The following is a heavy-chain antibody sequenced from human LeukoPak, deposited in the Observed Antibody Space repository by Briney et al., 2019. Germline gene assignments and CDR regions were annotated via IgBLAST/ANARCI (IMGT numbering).Heavy chain of an antibody. CDR2: IYYSGCT. V-gene: IGHV4-31*03. Sequence: SQTLSLTCTVSGGSISSGGYYWSWIRQHPGKGLEWIGYIYYSGCTYYNPSLKSRVTLSVDTSKNQFSLKLSSVTAADTAVYYCACERASYGSSGYYYVGAFDIWGQGTMVTVSS. J-gene: IGHJ3*02. D-gene: IGHD3-22*01. CDR1: GGSISSGGYY. CDR3: ACERASYGSSGYYYVGAFDI.